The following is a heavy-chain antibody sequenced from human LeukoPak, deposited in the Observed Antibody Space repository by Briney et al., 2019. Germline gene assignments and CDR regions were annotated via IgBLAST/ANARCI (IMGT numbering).Heavy chain of an antibody. CDR2: INHSGST. V-gene: IGHV4-34*01. D-gene: IGHD2-21*01. J-gene: IGHJ6*02. CDR1: GGSFSGYY. CDR3: ARSSYSTYLYYGMDV. Sequence: SETLSLTCAVYGGSFSGYYWSWIRQPPGKGLEWIGGINHSGSTNYNPSLKSRVTISVDTSKNQFSLKLSSVTAADTAVYYCARSSYSTYLYYGMDVWGQGTTVTVSS.